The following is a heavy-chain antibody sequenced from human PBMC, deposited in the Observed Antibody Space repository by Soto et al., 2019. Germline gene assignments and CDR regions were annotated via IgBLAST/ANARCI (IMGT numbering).Heavy chain of an antibody. CDR2: INHSGST. J-gene: IGHJ3*02. Sequence: PSETLSLTCAVYGGSFSGYYWSWIRRPPGKGLEWIGEINHSGSTNYNPSLKSRVTISVDTSKNQFSLKLSSVTAADTAVYYCARAPPLVGATSWAFDIWGQGTMVTVSS. CDR1: GGSFSGYY. CDR3: ARAPPLVGATSWAFDI. D-gene: IGHD1-26*01. V-gene: IGHV4-34*01.